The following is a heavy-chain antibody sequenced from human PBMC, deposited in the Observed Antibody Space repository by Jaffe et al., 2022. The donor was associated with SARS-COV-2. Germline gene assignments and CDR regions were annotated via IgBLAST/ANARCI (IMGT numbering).Heavy chain of an antibody. V-gene: IGHV1-18*01. CDR1: GYTFSSYG. CDR2: ISPYNGNT. D-gene: IGHD3-22*01. Sequence: QVQLVQSGAEVKKPGASVKVSCKASGYTFSSYGFSWVRQAPGQGLEWMGWISPYNGNTNYAQKLQGRVTLTTDTSTTTAYMELRSLRSDDTAIYYCGRDTYYYHYHSSGIDYWGQGTLVTVSS. CDR3: GRDTYYYHYHSSGIDY. J-gene: IGHJ4*02.